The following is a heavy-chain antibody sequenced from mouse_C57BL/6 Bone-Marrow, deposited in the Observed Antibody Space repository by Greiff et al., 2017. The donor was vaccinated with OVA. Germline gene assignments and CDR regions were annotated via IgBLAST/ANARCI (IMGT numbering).Heavy chain of an antibody. V-gene: IGHV1-82*01. J-gene: IGHJ2*01. CDR1: GYAFSSSW. D-gene: IGHD2-3*01. CDR2: IYPGDGDT. Sequence: QVQLQQSGPELVKPGASVKISCKASGYAFSSSWMNWVKQRPGKGLEWIGRIYPGDGDTNYNGKFKGKATLTADKSSSTAYMQLSSLTSEDSAVYFRARHEDGYYASYFEYRGQGTTPKGSS. CDR3: ARHEDGYYASYFEY.